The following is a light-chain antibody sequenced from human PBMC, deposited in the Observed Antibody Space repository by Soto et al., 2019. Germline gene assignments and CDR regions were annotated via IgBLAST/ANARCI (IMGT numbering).Light chain of an antibody. CDR2: DGF. V-gene: IGLV2-14*01. CDR3: SSNAGRSTVV. J-gene: IGLJ2*01. CDR1: SSDVGAYNS. Sequence: QPVLTQPAPVSGSPGKSITISCSGTSSDVGAYNSASWYQQHPRKAPKLMTYDGFNRPSGVSNRFSGAKCSITVSLTISGLHAEDAAEYYCSSNAGRSTVVFGGGTKVTVL.